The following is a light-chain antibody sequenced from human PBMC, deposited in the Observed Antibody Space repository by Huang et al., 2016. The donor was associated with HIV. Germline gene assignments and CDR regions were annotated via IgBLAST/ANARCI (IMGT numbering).Light chain of an antibody. CDR2: WAA. J-gene: IGKJ2*01. CDR1: QTILYSSNNRNY. Sequence: DIVMTQSPASLAVSLGERATINCKSSQTILYSSNNRNYLAWYQQKPGQSPKLLIYWAATRESGVPDRFSGSGSGTDFTLTISSLQAEDVAVYFCQQYYCIPYTFGQGTKLDIK. V-gene: IGKV4-1*01. CDR3: QQYYCIPYT.